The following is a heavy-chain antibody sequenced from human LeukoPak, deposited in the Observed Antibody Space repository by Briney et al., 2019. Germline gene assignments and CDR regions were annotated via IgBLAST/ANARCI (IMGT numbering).Heavy chain of an antibody. D-gene: IGHD2-2*01. CDR2: ITQDGSEK. J-gene: IGHJ6*03. Sequence: GGSLRLSCAASGFTFSRYWMTWVRQAPGKGLEWVANITQDGSEKYYVDSVKGRFTISRDNAKNSLYLQMNSLRAEDTAVYYCARAGLNIVVVPGASIVYYYYYYMDVWGNGTTVTVSS. CDR3: ARAGLNIVVVPGASIVYYYYYYMDV. V-gene: IGHV3-7*01. CDR1: GFTFSRYW.